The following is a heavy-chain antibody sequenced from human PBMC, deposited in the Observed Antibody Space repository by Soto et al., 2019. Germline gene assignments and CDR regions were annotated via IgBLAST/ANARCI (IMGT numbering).Heavy chain of an antibody. CDR3: AREGYCSSTSCYILTSFC. CDR1: GFTFSSYA. J-gene: IGHJ4*02. CDR2: ISGSGGST. V-gene: IGHV3-23*01. D-gene: IGHD2-2*02. Sequence: PGGSLRLSCAASGFTFSSYAMSWVRQAPGKGLEWVSAISGSGGSTYYADSVKGRFTISRDNSKNTLYLQMNSLRAEDTAVYYCAREGYCSSTSCYILTSFCWGQGSLVTVSS.